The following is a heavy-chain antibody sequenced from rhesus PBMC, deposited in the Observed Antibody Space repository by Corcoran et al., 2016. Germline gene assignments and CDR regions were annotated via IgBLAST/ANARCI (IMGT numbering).Heavy chain of an antibody. V-gene: IGHV3-30*02. D-gene: IGHD1-44*01. J-gene: IGHJ4*01. Sequence: EVQLVESGAGLVRLGGSLRLSFAASGLTFSNSWINWVRQAPGKGLEGVARMKRKRGGEEAEYPPTEKGRNTISKDDSKNTRDLQMNNQKTEDTAVYYCTTEGRMWELHDYWGQGVLVTVSS. CDR1: GLTFSNSW. CDR3: TTEGRMWELHDY. CDR2: MKRKRGGEEA.